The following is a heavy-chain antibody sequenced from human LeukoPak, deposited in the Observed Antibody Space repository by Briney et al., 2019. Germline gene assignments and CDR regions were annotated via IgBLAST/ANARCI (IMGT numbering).Heavy chain of an antibody. CDR1: GFTVSNKY. V-gene: IGHV3-66*04. CDR3: ARHYYDSSGYYLPRYFDL. J-gene: IGHJ2*01. D-gene: IGHD3-22*01. Sequence: GGSLRLSCATSGFTVSNKYMTWVRQAPGKGLEWVSVIYSDDSTYYADSVRGRFTISRDNTKNSLYLQMNSLRAEDTALYYCARHYYDSSGYYLPRYFDLWGRGALVTVSS. CDR2: IYSDDST.